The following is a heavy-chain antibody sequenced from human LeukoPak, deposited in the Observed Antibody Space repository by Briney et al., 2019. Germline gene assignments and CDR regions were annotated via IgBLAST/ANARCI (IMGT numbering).Heavy chain of an antibody. CDR2: IHHSGST. D-gene: IGHD6-13*01. CDR3: ARMREIAATGISGGDY. J-gene: IGHJ4*02. CDR1: GGSITNTNY. Sequence: SETLSLTCGVSGGSITNTNYWTWVRQPPGKGLEWIGEIHHSGSTNYNPSLKSRVTISVDTSKNQFSLKLSSVTAADTAVYYRARMREIAATGISGGDYWGQGTLVTVSS. V-gene: IGHV4-4*02.